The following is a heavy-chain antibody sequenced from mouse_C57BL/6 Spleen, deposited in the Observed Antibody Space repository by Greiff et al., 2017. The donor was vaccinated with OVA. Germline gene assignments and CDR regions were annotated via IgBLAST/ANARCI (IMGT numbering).Heavy chain of an antibody. CDR1: GYTFTSYW. V-gene: IGHV1-55*01. CDR3: ARKDYGYAMDY. D-gene: IGHD2-4*01. CDR2: IYPGSGST. Sequence: QVQLQQPGAELVKPGASVKMSCKASGYTFTSYWITWVKQRPGQGLEWIGDIYPGSGSTNYNEKFKSKATLTADTSSSTAYMQLSSLTSEDSAVYYCARKDYGYAMDYWGQGTSVTVSS. J-gene: IGHJ4*01.